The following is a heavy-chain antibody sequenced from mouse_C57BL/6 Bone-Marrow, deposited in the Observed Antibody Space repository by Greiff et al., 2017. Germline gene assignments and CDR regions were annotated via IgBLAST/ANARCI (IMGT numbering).Heavy chain of an antibody. J-gene: IGHJ3*01. V-gene: IGHV10-3*01. D-gene: IGHD1-1*01. CDR3: VRDHYYGSSYLFAY. CDR1: GFTFNTYA. Sequence: EVMLVESGGGLVQPKGSLKLSCAASGFTFNTYAMHWVRQAPGKGLEWVARIRSKSSNYATYYADSVKDRFTISRDDSQSMLYLQMNNLKTEDTAMYYCVRDHYYGSSYLFAYWGQGTLVTVPA. CDR2: IRSKSSNYAT.